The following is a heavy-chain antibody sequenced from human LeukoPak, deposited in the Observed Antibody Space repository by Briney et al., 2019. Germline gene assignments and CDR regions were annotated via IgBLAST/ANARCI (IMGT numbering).Heavy chain of an antibody. Sequence: PGGSLRLSCAASGFTFSSYAMSWVRQAPGKGLEWVSGISGSGGSTYYADSVKGRFTISRDNSKNTLYLQMNSLRAEDTAVYHCAKDGVGSSGWSCRHFDYWGQGTLVIVSS. V-gene: IGHV3-23*01. CDR1: GFTFSSYA. J-gene: IGHJ4*02. D-gene: IGHD6-13*01. CDR3: AKDGVGSSGWSCRHFDY. CDR2: ISGSGGST.